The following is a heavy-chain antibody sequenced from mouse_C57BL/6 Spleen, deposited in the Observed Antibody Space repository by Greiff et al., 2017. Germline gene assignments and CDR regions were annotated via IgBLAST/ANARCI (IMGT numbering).Heavy chain of an antibody. J-gene: IGHJ3*01. CDR1: GYTFTGYW. CDR2: ILPGSGST. Sequence: QVQLQQSGAELMKPGASVKLSCKATGYTFTGYWIEWVKQRPGHGLEWIGEILPGSGSTNYNEKFKGKATFTADTSSNTAYMQLSSLTTEDSAIYYCARWAITTVVATRGSGFAYWGQGTLVTVSA. D-gene: IGHD1-1*01. V-gene: IGHV1-9*01. CDR3: ARWAITTVVATRGSGFAY.